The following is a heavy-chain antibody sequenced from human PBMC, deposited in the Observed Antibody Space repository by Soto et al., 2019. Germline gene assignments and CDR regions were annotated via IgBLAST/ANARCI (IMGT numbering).Heavy chain of an antibody. Sequence: EVQLVESGGGLVKPGGSLRLSCAASGFSFNSYNMNWVRQAPGKGLEWVSSISSTSSYIYFAASVKGRFTITRDNAKSSLNLQMNSLRAEDTAVYYCARALAAGAFDVWGQGTMVTVSS. CDR3: ARALAAGAFDV. CDR1: GFSFNSYN. CDR2: ISSTSSYI. D-gene: IGHD6-13*01. J-gene: IGHJ3*01. V-gene: IGHV3-21*01.